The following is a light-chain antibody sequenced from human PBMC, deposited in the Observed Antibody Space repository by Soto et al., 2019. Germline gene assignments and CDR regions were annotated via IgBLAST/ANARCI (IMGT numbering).Light chain of an antibody. CDR2: EVT. CDR1: SSDVGSYNY. V-gene: IGLV2-8*01. Sequence: QSVLTQPPSASGSPGQSVTISCTGTSSDVGSYNYFSWYQQHPGKAPKLIIYEVTERPSGVPDRFSGFKSGSTASLTVSGLQAEDEADYYCSSSAGSSVVFGGGTKVTVL. CDR3: SSSAGSSVV. J-gene: IGLJ2*01.